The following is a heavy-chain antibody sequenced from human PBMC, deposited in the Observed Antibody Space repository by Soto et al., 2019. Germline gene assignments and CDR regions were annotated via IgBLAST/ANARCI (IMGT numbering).Heavy chain of an antibody. CDR2: IYYSGST. V-gene: IGHV4-31*03. D-gene: IGHD1-1*01. CDR1: GGSISSGGYY. CDR3: AREGISGYNWNDPSPYYYYYYMDV. J-gene: IGHJ6*03. Sequence: TLSLTCTVSGGSISSGGYYWSWIRQHPGKGLEWIGYIYYSGSTYYNPSLKSRVTISVDTSKNQFSLKLSSVTAADTAVYYCAREGISGYNWNDPSPYYYYYYMDVWGKGTTVTVSS.